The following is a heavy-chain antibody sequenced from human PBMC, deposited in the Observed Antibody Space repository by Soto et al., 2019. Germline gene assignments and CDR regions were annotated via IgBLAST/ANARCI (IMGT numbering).Heavy chain of an antibody. CDR1: GGTFSSYA. V-gene: IGHV1-69*01. CDR3: ASPLGIAAAGVFDY. J-gene: IGHJ4*02. CDR2: IIPIFGTA. D-gene: IGHD6-13*01. Sequence: QVQLVQSGAEVKKPGSSVKVSCKASGGTFSSYAISWVRQAPGQGLEWMGGIIPIFGTANYAQKFQGRVTITADESTSTDYMELSSLRSEDTAVYYCASPLGIAAAGVFDYWGQGTLVTVSS.